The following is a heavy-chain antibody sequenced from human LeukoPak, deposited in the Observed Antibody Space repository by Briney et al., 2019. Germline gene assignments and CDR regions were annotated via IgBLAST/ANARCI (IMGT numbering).Heavy chain of an antibody. J-gene: IGHJ4*02. CDR2: INHSGST. Sequence: SETLSLTCAVYGGSFSGYYWSWIRQPPGKGLEWIGEINHSGSTNYNPSLKSRVTISVDTSKNQFSLKLSSATAADTAVYYCARIVVRAKYSSSWPRFGHDYWGQGTLVTVSS. V-gene: IGHV4-34*01. CDR1: GGSFSGYY. D-gene: IGHD6-13*01. CDR3: ARIVVRAKYSSSWPRFGHDY.